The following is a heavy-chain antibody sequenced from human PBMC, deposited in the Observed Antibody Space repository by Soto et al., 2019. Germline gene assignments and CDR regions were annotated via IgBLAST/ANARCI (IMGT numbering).Heavy chain of an antibody. CDR3: ARVRAGGSPFYMDV. CDR1: GGSISSYY. J-gene: IGHJ6*03. V-gene: IGHV4-59*01. CDR2: IYYSGST. Sequence: SETLSLTCTVSGGSISSYYWSWIRQPPGKGLEWIGYIYYSGSTNYNPSLKSRVTISVDTSKNQFSLKLSSVTAADTAVYYCARVRAGGSPFYMDVWGKGTTVTVSS. D-gene: IGHD3-16*01.